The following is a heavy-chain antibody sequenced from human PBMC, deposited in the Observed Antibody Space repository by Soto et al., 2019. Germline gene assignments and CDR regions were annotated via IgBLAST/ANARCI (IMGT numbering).Heavy chain of an antibody. J-gene: IGHJ6*02. Sequence: QVQLVESGGGVVQPGTSLRLSCVASGFGFNFFGIHWVRQVPGKGLEWVAGISGDATRIYYAEDLKGRVTISRVNSENTLYLQMNSLRPEDTALYYCARDKDACWVVMDVWGQGTTVIV. CDR3: ARDKDACWVVMDV. CDR1: GFGFNFFG. V-gene: IGHV3-30*03. D-gene: IGHD3-16*01. CDR2: ISGDATRI.